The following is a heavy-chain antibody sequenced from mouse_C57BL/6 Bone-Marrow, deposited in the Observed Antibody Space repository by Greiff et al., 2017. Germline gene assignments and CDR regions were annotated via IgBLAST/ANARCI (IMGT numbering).Heavy chain of an antibody. CDR2: LNPNNGGT. J-gene: IGHJ4*01. Sequence: VQLQQSGPELVKPGASVKISCKASGYTFTDYYMHWVKQSHGKSLEWIGDLNPNNGGTSYNQKFKGKATLTVDKSSSTAYMELRSLTSEDSAVYYCAREDWDALSYAMDDWGQGTSVTVSS. CDR1: GYTFTDYY. V-gene: IGHV1-26*01. D-gene: IGHD4-1*01. CDR3: AREDWDALSYAMDD.